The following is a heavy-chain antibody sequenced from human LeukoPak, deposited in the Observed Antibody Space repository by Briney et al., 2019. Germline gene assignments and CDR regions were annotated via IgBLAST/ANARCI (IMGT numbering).Heavy chain of an antibody. V-gene: IGHV3-21*01. CDR3: ARDPSGGALIWGFGAFDI. CDR2: ISSSSSYI. J-gene: IGHJ3*02. CDR1: GFTFSSYS. D-gene: IGHD1-26*01. Sequence: GGSLRLSCAASGFTFSSYSMNWVRQAPGKGLEWVSSISSSSSYIYYADSVKGRFTISRDNAKNSLYLQMNSLRAEDTAVYYCARDPSGGALIWGFGAFDIWGQGTMVTVSS.